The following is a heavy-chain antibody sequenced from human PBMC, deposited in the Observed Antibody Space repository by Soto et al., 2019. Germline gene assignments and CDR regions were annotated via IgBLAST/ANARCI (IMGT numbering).Heavy chain of an antibody. CDR1: GFTFRNFG. J-gene: IGHJ4*02. Sequence: PGGSLRLCCAASGFTFRNFGMHWVRQAPGKGLEWVAVISYDGTNKYYADSVKGRFTISRDNSKNTLYLQINSLRAEDTAVYYCAKAVPPFVVVTASDYWGQGTLVTVSS. V-gene: IGHV3-30*18. CDR3: AKAVPPFVVVTASDY. CDR2: ISYDGTNK. D-gene: IGHD2-21*02.